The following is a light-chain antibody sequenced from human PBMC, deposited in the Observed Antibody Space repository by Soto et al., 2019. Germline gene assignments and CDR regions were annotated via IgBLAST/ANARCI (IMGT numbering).Light chain of an antibody. Sequence: QSVLTQPPSASGSPGQSVTISCAGSSANIGSNTVNWYQQLPGTAPKLLIYSNNQRPSGVPDRFSGSKSGTLASPAISGLQSEDEADYYCAAWDDSLNGYVFGTGTKVTVL. CDR3: AAWDDSLNGYV. J-gene: IGLJ1*01. CDR2: SNN. V-gene: IGLV1-44*01. CDR1: SANIGSNT.